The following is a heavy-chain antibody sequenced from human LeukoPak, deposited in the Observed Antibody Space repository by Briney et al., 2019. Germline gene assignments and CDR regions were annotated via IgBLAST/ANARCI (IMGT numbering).Heavy chain of an antibody. Sequence: SETLSLTCPVAGGSISSSSYYWGWIRQPPGKGLEWFGSIYYSGSTYYNPSLKSRVTISVDTSKNQFSLKLSSVTAADTAVYYCARIRSGYHDAFDIWGQGTMVTV. CDR2: IYYSGST. CDR1: GGSISSSSYY. D-gene: IGHD3-3*01. J-gene: IGHJ3*02. CDR3: ARIRSGYHDAFDI. V-gene: IGHV4-39*01.